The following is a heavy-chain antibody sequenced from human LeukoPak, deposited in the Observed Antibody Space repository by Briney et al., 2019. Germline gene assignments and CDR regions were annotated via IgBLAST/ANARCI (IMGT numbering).Heavy chain of an antibody. Sequence: GGSLRLSCAASGFTFSSYWMSWVRQAPGKGLEWVANIKQDGSEKYYVDSVKGRFTISRDNAKNSLYLQMNRLRAEDTAVYYCARGRYSSSWDFDYWGQGTLVTVSS. V-gene: IGHV3-7*01. D-gene: IGHD6-13*01. CDR2: IKQDGSEK. CDR3: ARGRYSSSWDFDY. J-gene: IGHJ4*02. CDR1: GFTFSSYW.